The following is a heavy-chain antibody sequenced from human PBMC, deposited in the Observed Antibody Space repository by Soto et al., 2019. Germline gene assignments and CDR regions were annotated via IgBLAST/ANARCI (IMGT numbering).Heavy chain of an antibody. V-gene: IGHV4-38-2*01. Sequence: SETLSLTCAVSGHSIITEYYLVWIRQPPGKVLEWIGSIYHNGAIYYNPSLKSRVTISLDTSKNQFSLKLSSVTAADTAVYYCAEGGMAAPALWGQGTLVTVSS. CDR1: GHSIITEYY. D-gene: IGHD6-6*01. J-gene: IGHJ4*02. CDR3: AEGGMAAPAL. CDR2: IYHNGAI.